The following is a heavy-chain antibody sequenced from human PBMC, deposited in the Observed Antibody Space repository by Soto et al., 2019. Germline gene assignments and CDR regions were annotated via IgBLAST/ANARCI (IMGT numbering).Heavy chain of an antibody. V-gene: IGHV1-3*01. J-gene: IGHJ4*02. D-gene: IGHD3-22*01. CDR1: GYTFTSYA. CDR2: INAGHGNT. Sequence: GASVKVSCKASGYTFTSYAMHWVRQAPGQRLEWMGWINAGHGNTKYSQKFQGRVTITRDTSASTAYMELSSLRSEDTAVYYCARVMDYYDSSGVDYWGQGTLVTVSS. CDR3: ARVMDYYDSSGVDY.